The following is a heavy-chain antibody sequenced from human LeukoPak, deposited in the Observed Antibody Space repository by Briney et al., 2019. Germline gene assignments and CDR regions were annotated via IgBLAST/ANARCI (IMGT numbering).Heavy chain of an antibody. Sequence: GASVKVSCKASGYTFTGYYMHWVRQAPGQGLEWMGWINPNSGDTNYAQKFQGRVTMTRDTSISTAYMELSRLRSDDTAVYYCAKDESSGSDNTDYWGQGTLVTVSS. CDR2: INPNSGDT. J-gene: IGHJ4*02. V-gene: IGHV1-2*02. CDR1: GYTFTGYY. D-gene: IGHD1-26*01. CDR3: AKDESSGSDNTDY.